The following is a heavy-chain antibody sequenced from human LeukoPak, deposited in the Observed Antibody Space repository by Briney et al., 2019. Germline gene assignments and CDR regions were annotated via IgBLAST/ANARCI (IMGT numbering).Heavy chain of an antibody. J-gene: IGHJ3*02. CDR2: IKQDGSEK. V-gene: IGHV3-7*04. CDR1: GFTFSSYW. Sequence: GGSLRLSCAASGFTFSSYWMSWVRQAPGKGLEWVANIKQDGSEKYYVDSVKGRFTISRDNAKNSLYLQMNSLRAEDTAVYYCARDDIVVVPATDAFDIWGQGTMVTVSS. D-gene: IGHD2-2*01. CDR3: ARDDIVVVPATDAFDI.